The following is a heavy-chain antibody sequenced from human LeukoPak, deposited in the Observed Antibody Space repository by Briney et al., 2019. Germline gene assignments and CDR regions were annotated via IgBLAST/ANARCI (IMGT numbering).Heavy chain of an antibody. D-gene: IGHD3-3*01. CDR1: GFTFTSSA. J-gene: IGHJ6*03. CDR3: AADFGFLGRGHYYYMDV. V-gene: IGHV1-58*01. Sequence: SVKVSCKASGFTFTSSAVQWVRQARGQRLEWIGWIVVGSGNTNYAQKFQERVTITRDMSTSTAYMELSSLRSEDTAVYYCAADFGFLGRGHYYYMDVWGKGTTVTVSS. CDR2: IVVGSGNT.